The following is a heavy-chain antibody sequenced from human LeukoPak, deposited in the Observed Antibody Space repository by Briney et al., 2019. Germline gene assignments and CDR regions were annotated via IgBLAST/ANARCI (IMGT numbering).Heavy chain of an antibody. Sequence: SETLSLTCAVYGGSFSGYYWSWIRQPPGKGLEWIGEINHSGSTNYNPSLKSRVTISVDTSKNQFSLKLSSVTAADTAVYYCARGAPRYCSGGSCYLYYYYGMDVWGQGTTVTVSS. CDR3: ARGAPRYCSGGSCYLYYYYGMDV. V-gene: IGHV4-34*01. CDR1: GGSFSGYY. J-gene: IGHJ6*02. CDR2: INHSGST. D-gene: IGHD2-15*01.